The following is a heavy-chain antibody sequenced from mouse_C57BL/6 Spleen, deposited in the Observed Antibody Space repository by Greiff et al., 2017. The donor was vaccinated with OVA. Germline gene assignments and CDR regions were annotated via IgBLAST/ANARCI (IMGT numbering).Heavy chain of an antibody. CDR1: GYTFTSYW. Sequence: VQLQQPGAELVRPGSSVKLSCKASGYTFTSYWMHWVKQRPIQGLEWIGNIDPSDSETHYNQKFKDKATLTVDKSSSTAYMQLSSLTSEDSAVYYCARGGDGYDLDYWGQGTTLTVSS. V-gene: IGHV1-52*01. D-gene: IGHD2-2*01. CDR2: IDPSDSET. CDR3: ARGGDGYDLDY. J-gene: IGHJ2*01.